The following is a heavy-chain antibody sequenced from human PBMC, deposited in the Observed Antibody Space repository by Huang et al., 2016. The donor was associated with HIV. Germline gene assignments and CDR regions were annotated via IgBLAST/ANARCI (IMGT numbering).Heavy chain of an antibody. D-gene: IGHD3-16*01. Sequence: QVQLEQSGPAVRKPGSSVKVSCQASGGSFSDQIISWVRQAPGQRFEWMEGIIPLVRAPAYAQEFKGRVTMTADESTATIYMELNSLTSEDTAVYYCAMSLRYQYDSRSYWGRYFDYWGQGTLVTVSS. CDR3: AMSLRYQYDSRSYWGRYFDY. CDR1: GGSFSDQI. J-gene: IGHJ4*02. V-gene: IGHV1-69*01. CDR2: IIPLVRAP.